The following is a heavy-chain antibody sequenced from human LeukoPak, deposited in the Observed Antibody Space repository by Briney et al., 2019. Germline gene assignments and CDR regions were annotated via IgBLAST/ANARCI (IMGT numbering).Heavy chain of an antibody. CDR2: IYHSGST. CDR3: ARHRSSSTWYSPFDP. V-gene: IGHV4-30-2*01. Sequence: PSETLSLTCAVSGGSISSGGYSWSWIRQPPGKGLEWIGYIYHSGSTYYNPSLKSRVTISVDRSKNQFSLKLSSVTAADTAVYYCARHRSSSTWYSPFDPWGQGTLVTVSS. J-gene: IGHJ5*02. D-gene: IGHD6-13*01. CDR1: GGSISSGGYS.